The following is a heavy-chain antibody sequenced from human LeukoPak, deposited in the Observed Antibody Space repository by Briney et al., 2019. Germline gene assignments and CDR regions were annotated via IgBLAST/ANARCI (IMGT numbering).Heavy chain of an antibody. V-gene: IGHV4-39*02. J-gene: IGHJ4*02. CDR2: IFYSGIT. D-gene: IGHD5-12*01. CDR3: AREPGGARYSGYDPFDY. Sequence: PSETLSLTCTVSGGSISSTTHYWGWIRQPPGKGLEWIGSIFYSGITYYNPSLKSRVTMSVDTSNNQFSLQLRSVTPEDTAVYYCAREPGGARYSGYDPFDYWGQGTLVTVSS. CDR1: GGSISSTTHY.